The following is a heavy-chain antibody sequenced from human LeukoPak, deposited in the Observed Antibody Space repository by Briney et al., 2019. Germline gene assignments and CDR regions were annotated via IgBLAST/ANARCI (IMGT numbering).Heavy chain of an antibody. D-gene: IGHD6-19*01. CDR3: ARDPGTFSSGWYYFDY. J-gene: IGHJ4*02. CDR2: IYYSGST. V-gene: IGHV4-59*01. CDR1: GGSISSYY. Sequence: PSETLSLTCTVSGGSISSYYWSWIRQPPGKGLEWIGYIYYSGSTNYNPSLKSRVTISVDTSKNQFSLKLSSVTAADTAVYYCARDPGTFSSGWYYFDYWGQGTLVTVSS.